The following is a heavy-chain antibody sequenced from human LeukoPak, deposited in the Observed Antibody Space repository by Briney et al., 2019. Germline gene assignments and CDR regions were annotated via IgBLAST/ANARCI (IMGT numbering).Heavy chain of an antibody. CDR2: ISGSGGST. J-gene: IGHJ5*02. CDR1: GFTFSSYA. Sequence: GGSLRLSCAASGFTFSSYAMSWVRQAPGEGLEWVSAISGSGGSTYYADSVKGRFTISRDNSKNTLYLQMNSLRAEDTAVYYCAKDRTYGSGSYYRPNWFDPWGQGTLVTVSS. V-gene: IGHV3-23*01. CDR3: AKDRTYGSGSYYRPNWFDP. D-gene: IGHD3-10*01.